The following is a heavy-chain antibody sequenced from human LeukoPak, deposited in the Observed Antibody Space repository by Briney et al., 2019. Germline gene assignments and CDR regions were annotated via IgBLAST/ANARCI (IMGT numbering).Heavy chain of an antibody. CDR1: GFSFSSFA. CDR3: ARDGNSGYDLTYYYGMDV. V-gene: IGHV3-30-3*01. CDR2: TPYDGNTK. D-gene: IGHD5-12*01. J-gene: IGHJ6*02. Sequence: GGSLRLSCTASGFSFSSFAMHWVRQAPGKGLEWVAVTPYDGNTKYYADSVKGRFTISRDNSKNTLYLQMDSLRAEDTALYYCARDGNSGYDLTYYYGMDVWGQGTTVTVSS.